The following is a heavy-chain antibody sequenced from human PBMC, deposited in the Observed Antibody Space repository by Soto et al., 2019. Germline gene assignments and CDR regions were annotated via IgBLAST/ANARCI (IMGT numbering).Heavy chain of an antibody. CDR3: TRAQFEFGSYFGLDV. V-gene: IGHV1-8*01. D-gene: IGHD3-10*01. CDR1: GYTFTNYD. J-gene: IGHJ6*02. Sequence: QVHLVQSGAEVKQPGASVRVSCKASGYTFTNYDITWVRQATGQGLEWMGWMNPDSENTGSPQKFQGRVTMTVTTSINTAYMELTGLRSEDTAVYYCTRAQFEFGSYFGLDVWGQGTTVTVSS. CDR2: MNPDSENT.